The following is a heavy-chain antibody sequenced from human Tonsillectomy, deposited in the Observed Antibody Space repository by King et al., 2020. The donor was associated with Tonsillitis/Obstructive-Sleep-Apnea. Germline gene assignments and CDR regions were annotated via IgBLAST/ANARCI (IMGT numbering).Heavy chain of an antibody. D-gene: IGHD3-3*01. CDR3: AKESVRFLEWLASFDY. J-gene: IGHJ4*02. CDR1: GFTFSSYG. Sequence: VHLVESGGGVVQPGRSLRLSCAASGFTFSSYGMHWVRQAPGKGLEWVAVISYDGSNKYYADSVKGRFTISRDNSKNTLYLQMNSLRAEDTAVYYCAKESVRFLEWLASFDYWGQGTLVTVSS. V-gene: IGHV3-30*18. CDR2: ISYDGSNK.